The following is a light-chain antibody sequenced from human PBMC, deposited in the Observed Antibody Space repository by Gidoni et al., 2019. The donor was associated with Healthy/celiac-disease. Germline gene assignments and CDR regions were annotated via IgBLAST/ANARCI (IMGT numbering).Light chain of an antibody. CDR2: GAS. CDR3: QQYGSSPPVT. Sequence: EIVLTQSPGTLSLSPGERATLSCRASQSVSSSYLAWYQQKPGQAPRLLIYGASSRATGIPDRFSGGGSGTDFTLTISRLEPEDFAVYYCQQYGSSPPVTFXQXTRLEIK. CDR1: QSVSSSY. V-gene: IGKV3-20*01. J-gene: IGKJ5*01.